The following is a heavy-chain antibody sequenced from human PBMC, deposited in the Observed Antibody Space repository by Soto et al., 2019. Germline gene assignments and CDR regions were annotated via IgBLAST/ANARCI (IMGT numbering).Heavy chain of an antibody. CDR1: GFTFSSYA. CDR3: AKSGFVAARSGWYFDL. J-gene: IGHJ2*01. Sequence: EVQLLESGGGLVQPGGSLRLSCAASGFTFSSYAMSWVRQAPGKGLEWVSAISGSGGSTYYADSVKGRFTISRDNSKNTLYLQMNSLRAEDTAVYYCAKSGFVAARSGWYFDLWGRGTLVTVSS. CDR2: ISGSGGST. D-gene: IGHD6-6*01. V-gene: IGHV3-23*01.